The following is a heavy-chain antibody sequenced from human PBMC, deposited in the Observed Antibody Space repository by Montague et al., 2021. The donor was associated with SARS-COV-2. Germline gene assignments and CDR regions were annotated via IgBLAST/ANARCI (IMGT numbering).Heavy chain of an antibody. Sequence: SETLSLTCAVYGGSFSGYYWSWIRQPPGKGLEWIGEINHSGSTNYNPSLKSRVTISVDTSKNQFSLKLSSVTAADTAVYYCARVRCCGSGTCLGMDVWGQGTTVTVSS. CDR1: GGSFSGYY. J-gene: IGHJ6*02. CDR2: INHSGST. V-gene: IGHV4-34*01. D-gene: IGHD3-10*01. CDR3: ARVRCCGSGTCLGMDV.